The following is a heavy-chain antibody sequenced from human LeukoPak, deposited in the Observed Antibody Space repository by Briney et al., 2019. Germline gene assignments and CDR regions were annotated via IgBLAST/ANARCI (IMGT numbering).Heavy chain of an antibody. CDR3: ARAVQLWPKDYYYMYV. CDR1: GGSISNKY. CDR2: IYYSGSN. D-gene: IGHD5-18*01. V-gene: IGHV4-59*08. J-gene: IGHJ6*03. Sequence: SETLSLTCTVSGGSISNKYWSWLRQPPGKGLEWIGYIYYSGSNNYNPSLKRGVTILVDTSKKQFSLKLSSVTAADTAVYYCARAVQLWPKDYYYMYVWGKGTTVIMSS.